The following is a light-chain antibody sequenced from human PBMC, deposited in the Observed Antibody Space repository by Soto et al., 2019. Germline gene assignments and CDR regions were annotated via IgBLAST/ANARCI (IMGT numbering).Light chain of an antibody. CDR1: QSVRSF. J-gene: IGKJ4*01. CDR3: QHRSSWPLT. V-gene: IGKV3-11*01. Sequence: EIVLTQSPATLSLSPGERATLSCRASQSVRSFLAWYQQRRGQAPRLLIYDASNRATGIPARFRGSGSGTDFTLTISSLEAEDFAVYYCQHRSSWPLTFGGGTKVEIK. CDR2: DAS.